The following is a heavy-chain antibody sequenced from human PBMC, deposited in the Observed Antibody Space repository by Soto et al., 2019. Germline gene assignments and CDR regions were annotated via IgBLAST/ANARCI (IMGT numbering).Heavy chain of an antibody. D-gene: IGHD3-10*01. V-gene: IGHV3-30*18. CDR2: ISYDGSNK. CDR3: AKRAYGSDFDY. Sequence: GGSLRLSSAAAGFNFSSYAMHWVRQAPGKGLEWVAVISYDGSNKYYADSVKGRFTISRDNSKNTLYLQMNSLRAEDTAVYYCAKRAYGSDFDYWGQGTLVTVSS. CDR1: GFNFSSYA. J-gene: IGHJ4*02.